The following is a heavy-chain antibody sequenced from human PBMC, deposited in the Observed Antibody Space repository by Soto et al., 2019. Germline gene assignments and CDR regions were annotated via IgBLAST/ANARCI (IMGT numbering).Heavy chain of an antibody. J-gene: IGHJ5*02. V-gene: IGHV4-4*07. CDR3: ARDEYYDSNNWFDP. D-gene: IGHD3-22*01. CDR2: IYSTGSG. CDR1: GGSVRTYY. Sequence: SETLSLACSVSGGSVRTYYWSWIRQPAGKGLEWIGRIYSTGSGNYNPSLRSRVTMSVDTSSNQISLRLSSVTAADTAVYYCARDEYYDSNNWFDPWGQGTLVTVSS.